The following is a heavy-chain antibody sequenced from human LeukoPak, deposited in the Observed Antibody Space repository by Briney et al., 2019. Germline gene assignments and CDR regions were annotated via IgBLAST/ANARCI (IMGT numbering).Heavy chain of an antibody. V-gene: IGHV4-38-2*01. CDR3: ARLLGGVIVGNWFDP. CDR1: GHSISSGYY. D-gene: IGHD3-16*02. J-gene: IGHJ5*02. Sequence: SETLSLTCAVSGHSISSGYYWGWIRQPPGKGLEWIGSIYHSGSTYYNPSLKSRVTISVDTSKNQFSLKLSSVTAADTAVYYCARLLGGVIVGNWFDPWGQGTLVTVSS. CDR2: IYHSGST.